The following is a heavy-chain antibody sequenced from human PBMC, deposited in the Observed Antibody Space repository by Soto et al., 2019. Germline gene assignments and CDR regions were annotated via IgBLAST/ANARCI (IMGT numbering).Heavy chain of an antibody. Sequence: QVQLVQSGAEVKKPGASVKVSCKASGYTFTSYGISWVRQAPGQGLEWMGWISAYNGNTNYEQKLQGRVTMTTDTPTSTAYMELRSLRSDDTAVYYWARDTVTQTPYCYYYGMDVWGQGTTVTVSS. CDR2: ISAYNGNT. J-gene: IGHJ6*02. CDR3: ARDTVTQTPYCYYYGMDV. CDR1: GYTFTSYG. V-gene: IGHV1-18*01. D-gene: IGHD4-17*01.